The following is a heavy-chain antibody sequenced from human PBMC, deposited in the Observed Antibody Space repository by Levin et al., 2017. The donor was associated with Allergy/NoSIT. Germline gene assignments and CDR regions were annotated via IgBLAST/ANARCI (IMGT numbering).Heavy chain of an antibody. J-gene: IGHJ6*02. V-gene: IGHV4-34*01. CDR2: INHSGST. Sequence: KASETLSLTCAVYGGSFSGYYWSWIRQPPGKGLEWIGEINHSGSTNYNPSLKSRVTISVDTSKNQFSLKLSSVTAADTAVYYCARDPGRDGYSSGWHPRYYYYYYGMDVWGQGTTVTVSS. CDR1: GGSFSGYY. D-gene: IGHD6-19*01. CDR3: ARDPGRDGYSSGWHPRYYYYYYGMDV.